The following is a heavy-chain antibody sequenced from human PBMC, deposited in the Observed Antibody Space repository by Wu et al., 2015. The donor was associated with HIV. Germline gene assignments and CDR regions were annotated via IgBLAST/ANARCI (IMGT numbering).Heavy chain of an antibody. V-gene: IGHV1-2*02. J-gene: IGHJ3*02. CDR2: ISPNSGGT. Sequence: QVQLVQSGAEVKMPGASVKVSCKTSGYIFTTYNINWVRQAPGQGLEWMGWISPNSGGTNYAQKFQGRVTMTRDTSISTAYMELSRLRSDDTAVYYCARDPYSGSYSLAFDIWGQGTMVTVSS. CDR1: GYIFTTYN. D-gene: IGHD1-26*01. CDR3: ARDPYSGSYSLAFDI.